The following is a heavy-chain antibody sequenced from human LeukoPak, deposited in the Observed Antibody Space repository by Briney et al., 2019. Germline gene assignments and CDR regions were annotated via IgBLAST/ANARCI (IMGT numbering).Heavy chain of an antibody. V-gene: IGHV4-59*08. CDR1: GGSISSYY. CDR3: ARHRQYYDFWSGYSH. J-gene: IGHJ4*02. D-gene: IGHD3-3*01. Sequence: SETLSLTCTVSGGSISSYYWSWIRQPPGKGLEWIGYIYYSGSTNYNPSLKSRVTISVDTSKNQFSLKLSSVTAADTAVYYCARHRQYYDFWSGYSHWGQGTLVTVSS. CDR2: IYYSGST.